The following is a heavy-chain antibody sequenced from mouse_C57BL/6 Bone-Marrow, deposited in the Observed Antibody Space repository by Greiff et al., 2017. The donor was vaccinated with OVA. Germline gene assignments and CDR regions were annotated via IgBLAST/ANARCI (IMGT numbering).Heavy chain of an antibody. V-gene: IGHV5-15*01. J-gene: IGHJ2*01. CDR2: ISNLAYSI. CDR1: GFTFSDYG. D-gene: IGHD2-1*01. CDR3: ARDGNGFFDY. Sequence: EVQGVESGGGLVQPGGSLKLSCAASGFTFSDYGMAWVRQAPRKGPEWVAFISNLAYSIYYADTVTGRFTISRENAKNTLYLEMISLRSEDTAMYYCARDGNGFFDYWGQGTTLTVSS.